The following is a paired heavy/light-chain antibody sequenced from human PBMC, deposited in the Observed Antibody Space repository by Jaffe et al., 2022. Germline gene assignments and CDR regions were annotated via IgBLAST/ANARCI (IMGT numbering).Heavy chain of an antibody. CDR3: ATKTASSSAPDY. CDR2: IYSGGST. Sequence: EVQLVETGGGLIQPGGSLRLSCAASGFTVSSNYMSWVRQAPGKGLEWVSVIYSGGSTYYADSVKGRFTISRDNSKNTLYLQMNSLRAEDTAVYYCATKTASSSAPDYWGQGTLVTVSS. J-gene: IGHJ4*02. D-gene: IGHD6-6*01. CDR1: GFTVSSNY. V-gene: IGHV3-53*02.
Light chain of an antibody. Sequence: AIQLTQSPSSLSASVGDRVTITCRASQGISSALAWYQQKPGKAPKLLIYDASSLESGVPSRFSGSGSGTDFTLTISSLQPEDFATYYCQQFNSYPLVYTFGQGTKLEIK. CDR1: QGISSA. CDR3: QQFNSYPLVYT. V-gene: IGKV1-13*02. CDR2: DAS. J-gene: IGKJ2*01.